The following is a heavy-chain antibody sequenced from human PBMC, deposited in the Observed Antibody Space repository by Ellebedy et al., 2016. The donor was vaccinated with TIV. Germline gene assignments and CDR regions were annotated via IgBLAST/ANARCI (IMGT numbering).Heavy chain of an antibody. D-gene: IGHD3-16*01. V-gene: IGHV3-64D*06. J-gene: IGHJ4*02. CDR2: ISSNGGST. CDR1: GFPFSSYV. CDR3: VTGAGLN. Sequence: PGGSLRLSCSASGFPFSSYVIHWVRQAPGKGLEYVSRISSNGGSTYYADSVKGRFTISRDNSKNTLYLQMSSLRAEDTAVYYCVTGAGLNWGQGTLVTVSS.